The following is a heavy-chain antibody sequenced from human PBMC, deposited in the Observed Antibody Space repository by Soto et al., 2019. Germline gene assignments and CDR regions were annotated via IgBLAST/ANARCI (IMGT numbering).Heavy chain of an antibody. J-gene: IGHJ6*02. CDR3: ARDTPTHYDFWSGYLAPHNCMDV. CDR1: RGTFSSYT. CDR2: IIPILGTV. Sequence: SVEVSSKVSRGTFSSYTISWVRQAPGQGHEWLGGIIPILGTVNYARRFQGRVTITADESTNTAYMELSSLRSEDTAVYYCARDTPTHYDFWSGYLAPHNCMDVWGQGTTVTVSS. D-gene: IGHD3-3*01. V-gene: IGHV1-69*13.